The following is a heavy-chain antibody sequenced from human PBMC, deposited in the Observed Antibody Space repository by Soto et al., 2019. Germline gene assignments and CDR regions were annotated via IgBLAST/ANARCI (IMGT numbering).Heavy chain of an antibody. J-gene: IGHJ4*02. CDR3: ARWAFAVAVSTGYVNF. D-gene: IGHD6-19*01. CDR1: GFTFSDYY. CDR2: ISSSSSYT. Sequence: GGSLRLSCAASGFTFSDYYMSWIRQAPGKGLEWISYISSSSSYTNYADSVKGRLTISRDNTKNALYLQMSSLGAEDTAVYYCARWAFAVAVSTGYVNFWGQGTLVTVSS. V-gene: IGHV3-11*06.